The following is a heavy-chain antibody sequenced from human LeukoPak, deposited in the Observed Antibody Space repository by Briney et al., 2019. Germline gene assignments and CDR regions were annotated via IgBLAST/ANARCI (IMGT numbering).Heavy chain of an antibody. CDR3: ARKAAAPYYFDY. CDR1: GFTFSSYA. CDR2: ISGSGGST. Sequence: GGSLRLSCAASGFTFSSYAMSWVRQAPGKGLEWVSAISGSGGSTYYADSVKGRFTISRDNAKNTLYLQMNSLRAEDTAVYYCARKAAAPYYFDYWGQGTLVTVSS. V-gene: IGHV3-23*01. D-gene: IGHD6-13*01. J-gene: IGHJ4*02.